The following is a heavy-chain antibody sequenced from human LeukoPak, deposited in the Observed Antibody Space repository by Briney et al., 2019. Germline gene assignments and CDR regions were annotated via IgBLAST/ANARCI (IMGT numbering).Heavy chain of an antibody. J-gene: IGHJ5*02. CDR3: ARHPPFYSNYENWFDP. V-gene: IGHV4-39*01. CDR2: IYYSGST. Sequence: PSETLSLTCTVSGGSISSSSYSWGWIRQPPGKGLEWIVSIYYSGSTYYNPSLKSRVTISVDTSKNQFSLKLSSVTAADTAVYYCARHPPFYSNYENWFDPWGQGTLVTVSS. CDR1: GGSISSSSYS. D-gene: IGHD4-4*01.